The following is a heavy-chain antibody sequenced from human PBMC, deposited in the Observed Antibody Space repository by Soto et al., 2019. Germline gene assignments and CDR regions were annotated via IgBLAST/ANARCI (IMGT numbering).Heavy chain of an antibody. CDR2: INHTGGT. CDR3: ATRITVFGLLIPPFDP. V-gene: IGHV4-34*01. CDR1: GGSVNGYY. D-gene: IGHD3-3*01. Sequence: SETLSLTCAVYGGSVNGYYWNWIRQPSGKGLEWIGEINHTGGTHYNPSLKSRVTMSVDTSKNQFSLRLSSVTAADTAIYYCATRITVFGLLIPPFDPWGQGTQVTVSS. J-gene: IGHJ5*02.